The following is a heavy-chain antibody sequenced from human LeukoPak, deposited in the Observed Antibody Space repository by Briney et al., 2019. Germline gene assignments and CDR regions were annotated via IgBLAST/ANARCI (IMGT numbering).Heavy chain of an antibody. CDR1: GGSISSYY. CDR3: AKAPVTSCRGAFCYPFDY. D-gene: IGHD2-15*01. Sequence: SETLSLTCTVSGGSISSYYWSWIRQPPGKGLEWIGYIYYSGSTKYNPSLKSRGTISVDTSKNQFSLKLSSVTAADTAVYYCAKAPVTSCRGAFCYPFDYWGQGTLVTVSS. CDR2: IYYSGST. V-gene: IGHV4-59*01. J-gene: IGHJ4*02.